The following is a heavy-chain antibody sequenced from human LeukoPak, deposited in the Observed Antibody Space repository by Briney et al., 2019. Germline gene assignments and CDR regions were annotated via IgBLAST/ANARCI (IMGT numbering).Heavy chain of an antibody. CDR3: ARGRRRVSSGYYLDY. D-gene: IGHD3-22*01. V-gene: IGHV3-53*01. Sequence: GGSLRLSCAASGFTVSSNYMSWVRQAPGKGLEWVSVIYSGGSTNYADSVKGRFTISRDNAKNSLYLQMNSLRAEDTAVYYCARGRRRVSSGYYLDYWGQGTLVTVSS. CDR1: GFTVSSNY. CDR2: IYSGGST. J-gene: IGHJ4*02.